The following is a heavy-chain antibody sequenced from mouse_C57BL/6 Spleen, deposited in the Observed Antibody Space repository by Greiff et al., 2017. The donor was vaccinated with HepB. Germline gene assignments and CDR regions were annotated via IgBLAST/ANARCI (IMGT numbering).Heavy chain of an antibody. D-gene: IGHD1-1*01. Sequence: QVQLQQSGAELVRPGSSVKLSCKASGYTFTSYWMHWVKQRPIQGLEWIGNIDPSDSETHYNQKFKDKATLTVDKSSSTAYMQLSSLTSEDSAVYYCAREYGSKYFDVWGTGTTVTVSS. V-gene: IGHV1-52*01. CDR3: AREYGSKYFDV. CDR1: GYTFTSYW. J-gene: IGHJ1*03. CDR2: IDPSDSET.